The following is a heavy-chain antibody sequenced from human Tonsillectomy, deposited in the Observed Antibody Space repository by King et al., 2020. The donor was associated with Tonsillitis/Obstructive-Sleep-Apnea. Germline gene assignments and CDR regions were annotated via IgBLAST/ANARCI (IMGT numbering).Heavy chain of an antibody. V-gene: IGHV4-34*01. CDR2: INHSGST. J-gene: IGHJ4*02. CDR1: GGSFSGYY. CDR3: AIRELGKGY. Sequence: VQLQKWGAGLLKPSETLSLTCTVYGGSFSGYYWSWIRQPPGKGLEWIGEINHSGSTNYNPSLKSRVTISVDTSKNQFSLKLSSVTAADTSVYYCAIRELGKGYWGQGTLVTVSS. D-gene: IGHD7-27*01.